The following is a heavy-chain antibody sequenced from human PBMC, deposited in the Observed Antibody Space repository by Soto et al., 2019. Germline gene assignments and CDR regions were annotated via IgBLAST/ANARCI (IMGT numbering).Heavy chain of an antibody. CDR1: GFTFSSYG. CDR2: IWYDGSNK. J-gene: IGHJ6*02. Sequence: PGGSLRLSXAASGFTFSSYGMHWVRQAPGKGLEWVAVIWYDGSNKYYADSVKGRFTISRDNSKNTLYLQMNSLRAEDTAVYYCARDRVNYGSGSYPYYYGMDVWGQGTTVTVSS. CDR3: ARDRVNYGSGSYPYYYGMDV. V-gene: IGHV3-33*01. D-gene: IGHD3-10*01.